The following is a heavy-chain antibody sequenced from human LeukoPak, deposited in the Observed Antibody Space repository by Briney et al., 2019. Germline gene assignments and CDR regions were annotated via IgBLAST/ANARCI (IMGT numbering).Heavy chain of an antibody. J-gene: IGHJ4*02. Sequence: SETLSLTCAVSGGSISSGGYSWSWIRQPPGKGLEWIGYIYHSGSTYHNPSLKSRVTISVDRSKNQFSLKLSSVTAADTAVYYCAARRGANDYWGQGTLVTVSS. CDR2: IYHSGST. D-gene: IGHD1-26*01. V-gene: IGHV4-30-2*01. CDR3: AARRGANDY. CDR1: GGSISSGGYS.